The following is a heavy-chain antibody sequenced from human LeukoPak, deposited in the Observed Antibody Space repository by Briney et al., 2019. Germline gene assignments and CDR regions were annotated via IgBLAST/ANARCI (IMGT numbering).Heavy chain of an antibody. CDR1: GYSISSGYY. V-gene: IGHV4-38-2*02. CDR2: IYHSGST. Sequence: SETLSLTCTVSGYSISSGYYWGWIRQPPGKGLAWIGSIYHSGSTYYNPSLKSRVTISVDTSKDQFSLRLTSVTAADTAVYHCVRLSVVSPHRYFDLWGRGTLVTVSS. CDR3: VRLSVVSPHRYFDL. J-gene: IGHJ2*01. D-gene: IGHD4-23*01.